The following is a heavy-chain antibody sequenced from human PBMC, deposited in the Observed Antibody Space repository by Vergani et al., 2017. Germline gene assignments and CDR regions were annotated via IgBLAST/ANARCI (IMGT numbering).Heavy chain of an antibody. J-gene: IGHJ4*02. CDR3: AKGPNLDSGYYFDY. D-gene: IGHD3-22*01. Sequence: EVQLLESGGGLVQPGGSLRLSCAASGFTFSSYAMSWVRQAPGKGLEWVSAISGSGGSTYYADAVKGRFTISRGNSKNTLYLQMNSLRAEDTAVYYCAKGPNLDSGYYFDYWGQGTLVTVSS. V-gene: IGHV3-23*01. CDR1: GFTFSSYA. CDR2: ISGSGGST.